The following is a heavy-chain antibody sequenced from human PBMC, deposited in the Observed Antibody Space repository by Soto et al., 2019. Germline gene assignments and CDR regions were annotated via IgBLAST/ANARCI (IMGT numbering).Heavy chain of an antibody. V-gene: IGHV1-69*01. CDR3: ASRITMVRGWAFDI. J-gene: IGHJ3*02. CDR1: GGTFSSYA. Sequence: QVQLVQSGAEVKKPGSSVKVSCKASGGTFSSYAISWVRQAPGQGLERMGGIIPIFGTANYAQKFQGRVTITADESTSTAYMELSSLRSEDTAVYYCASRITMVRGWAFDIWGQGTMVTVSS. D-gene: IGHD3-10*01. CDR2: IIPIFGTA.